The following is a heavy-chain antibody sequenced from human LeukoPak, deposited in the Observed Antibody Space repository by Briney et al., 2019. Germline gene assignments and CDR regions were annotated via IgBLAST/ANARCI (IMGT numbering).Heavy chain of an antibody. Sequence: AETESLTCAVYGGSFSGYYWSWIRQPPGKGLEWIGEINHSGSTNYNPSLKSRVTISVDTSKNQFSLKLSSVTAADTAVYYCARGREDTAMLYYYYFGMDVWGQGTTVTVSS. V-gene: IGHV4-34*01. J-gene: IGHJ6*02. CDR3: ARGREDTAMLYYYYFGMDV. CDR1: GGSFSGYY. CDR2: INHSGST. D-gene: IGHD5-18*01.